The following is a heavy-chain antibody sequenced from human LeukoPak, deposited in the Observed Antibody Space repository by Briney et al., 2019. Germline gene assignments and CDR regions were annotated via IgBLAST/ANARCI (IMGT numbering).Heavy chain of an antibody. CDR2: INSDGSTT. J-gene: IGHJ4*02. CDR3: ARMYYHDSSDYYWAPDY. V-gene: IGHV3-74*01. CDR1: GFTFSSYE. D-gene: IGHD3-22*01. Sequence: GGSLRLSCAASGFTFSSYEMNWVRQAPGKGLVWVSRINSDGSTTSYADSVKGRFTISRDNAKNTLYLQMNSLRAEDTAVYYCARMYYHDSSDYYWAPDYWGQGTLVTVSS.